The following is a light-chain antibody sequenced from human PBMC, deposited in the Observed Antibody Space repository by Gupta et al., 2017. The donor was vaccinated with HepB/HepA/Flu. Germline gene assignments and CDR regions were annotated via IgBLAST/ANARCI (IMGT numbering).Light chain of an antibody. J-gene: IGKJ4*01. Sequence: IVLTQSPGSLSLSPGERATLSCRASQSVNSTYFAWYQQKPGQAPRLLIYGASSRATGVPDRFSGSGSGTDFTLTISRLEPEDFAVYYCQQYDTSPLTFGGGTTVEI. CDR2: GAS. CDR3: QQYDTSPLT. CDR1: QSVNSTY. V-gene: IGKV3-20*01.